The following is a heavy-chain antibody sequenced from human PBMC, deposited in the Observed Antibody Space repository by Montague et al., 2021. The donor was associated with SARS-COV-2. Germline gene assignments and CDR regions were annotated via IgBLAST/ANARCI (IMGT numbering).Heavy chain of an antibody. CDR3: ARYVIPRSRSGLGWFDP. V-gene: IGHV4-39*01. J-gene: IGHJ5*02. CDR2: IYYTGTT. Sequence: SETLSLTCTVSGDPIRTNSYYWGWLRQPPGQGLEWIGSIYYTGTTFSKPSLKSRVTFSVDTSKHPFSLRLSSVTAADTALYHCARYVIPRSRSGLGWFDPWGQGTLVTVSS. CDR1: GDPIRTNSYY. D-gene: IGHD3-3*01.